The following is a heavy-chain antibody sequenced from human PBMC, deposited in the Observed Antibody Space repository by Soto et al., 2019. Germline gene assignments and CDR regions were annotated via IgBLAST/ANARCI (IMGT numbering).Heavy chain of an antibody. Sequence: QVQLQESGPGLVKPSETLSLTCTVSGGSISSYYWSWIRQPPGKGLEWIGYIYYSGSTNYNPSLKSRVTISVDTSKNQFSLKLSSVTAADTAVYYCARAWGYFFDYWGQGTLVTVSS. D-gene: IGHD3-16*01. J-gene: IGHJ4*02. CDR3: ARAWGYFFDY. CDR1: GGSISSYY. CDR2: IYYSGST. V-gene: IGHV4-59*01.